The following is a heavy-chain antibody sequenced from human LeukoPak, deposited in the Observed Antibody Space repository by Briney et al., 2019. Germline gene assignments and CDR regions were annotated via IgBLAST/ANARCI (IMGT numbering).Heavy chain of an antibody. CDR2: IYYSGSS. CDR1: GGSISSSSYY. J-gene: IGHJ3*02. V-gene: IGHV4-39*01. D-gene: IGHD3-3*01. CDR3: ARARSIFEVARGAFDI. Sequence: SETLSLTCTVSGGSISSSSYYWGWIRQPPGKGLEWIGSIYYSGSSYYNPSLKSRVTISVDTSKNQFSLKLSSVTAADTAVYYCARARSIFEVARGAFDIWGQGTMVTVSS.